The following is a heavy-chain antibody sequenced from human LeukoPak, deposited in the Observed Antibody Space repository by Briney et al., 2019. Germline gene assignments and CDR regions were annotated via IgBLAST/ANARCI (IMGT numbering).Heavy chain of an antibody. D-gene: IGHD5-12*01. CDR3: ARDPDYLNLLY. CDR2: ISAYNGNT. CDR1: GYTFTSYG. V-gene: IGHV1-18*01. Sequence: GALVKVSCKASGYTFTSYGISWVRLAPGQGLEWMGWISAYNGNTNSAQNLQGRVTMTTDTSTSTAYMELRSLRSDDTAVYYCARDPDYLNLLYWGQGTLVTVSS. J-gene: IGHJ4*02.